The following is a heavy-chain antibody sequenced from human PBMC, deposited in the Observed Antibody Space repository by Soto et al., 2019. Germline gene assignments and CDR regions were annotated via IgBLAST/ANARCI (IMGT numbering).Heavy chain of an antibody. CDR1: GFPFSSSA. CDR2: ISGSGGST. V-gene: IGHV3-23*01. CDR3: AKDTLGYYYYYMDV. D-gene: IGHD3-10*01. J-gene: IGHJ6*03. Sequence: GGSLRLSCAASGFPFSSSAMSWVRQAPGKGLEWVAAISGSGGSTYYADSVKGRFTSSRENSKSTLYLEMNSLRAVDTAVYYCAKDTLGYYYYYMDVWGKGTTVTVSS.